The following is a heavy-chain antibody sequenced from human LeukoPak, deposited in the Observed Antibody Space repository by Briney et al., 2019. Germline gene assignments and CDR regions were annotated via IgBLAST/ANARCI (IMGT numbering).Heavy chain of an antibody. CDR3: ASDGIAVDRGIGYFDY. D-gene: IGHD6-13*01. Sequence: GRSLRLFCAASGFLFSNYGMLWVRRAPGEGLECVAVIWYDESKKYYVDSVNGQFTISRDNSENTLYLQMNSLRAEDTALYYCASDGIAVDRGIGYFDYWGQGNLVTVSS. CDR2: IWYDESKK. J-gene: IGHJ4*02. V-gene: IGHV3-33*01. CDR1: GFLFSNYG.